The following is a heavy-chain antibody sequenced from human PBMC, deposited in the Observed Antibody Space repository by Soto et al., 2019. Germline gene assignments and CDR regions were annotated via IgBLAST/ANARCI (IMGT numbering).Heavy chain of an antibody. J-gene: IGHJ5*02. D-gene: IGHD2-2*01. CDR2: IGGTSSSI. CDR1: GFTFTNYG. V-gene: IGHV3-48*01. Sequence: GGSLRLSCSASGFTFTNYGMNWLRQAPGKGLEWVSYIGGTSSSIYYADSVKGRFTISRDNAKSSLYLQMNSLRAEDTAVYYCARARCSTTDCYHPWFDPWGQGTLVTVSS. CDR3: ARARCSTTDCYHPWFDP.